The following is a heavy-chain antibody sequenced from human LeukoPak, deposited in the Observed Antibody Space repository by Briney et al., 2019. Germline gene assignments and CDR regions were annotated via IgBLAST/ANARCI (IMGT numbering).Heavy chain of an antibody. CDR1: GGSISSSSYY. V-gene: IGHV4-39*01. CDR3: ARPVSAYCGGDCSDY. Sequence: SETLSLTCTVSGGSISSSSYYWRWIRQPPGKVLEWIGSIYYSGSTYYNPSLKSRVTISVDTSKNQFSLKLSSVTAADTAVYYCARPVSAYCGGDCSDYWGQGTLVTVSS. J-gene: IGHJ4*02. CDR2: IYYSGST. D-gene: IGHD2-21*01.